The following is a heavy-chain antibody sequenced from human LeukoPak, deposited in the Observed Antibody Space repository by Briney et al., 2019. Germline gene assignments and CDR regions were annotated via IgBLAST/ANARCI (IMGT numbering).Heavy chain of an antibody. Sequence: GGSLRLSCAASGFTFSLYWMHWVRQVPGKGLVWVSRIKSDGSSTWYADSVKGRFTVSRDNARNTLSLQMNSLRAEDTALYYCARDQDGVGATIDLWGQGTLVTVSS. CDR1: GFTFSLYW. CDR3: ARDQDGVGATIDL. D-gene: IGHD1-26*01. J-gene: IGHJ4*02. V-gene: IGHV3-74*01. CDR2: IKSDGSST.